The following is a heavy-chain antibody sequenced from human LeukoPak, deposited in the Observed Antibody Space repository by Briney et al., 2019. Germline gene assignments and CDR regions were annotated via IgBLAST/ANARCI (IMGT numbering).Heavy chain of an antibody. CDR1: GFSFSESY. V-gene: IGHV3-11*01. CDR3: GRGKRRFDY. CDR2: ISGSGSSM. J-gene: IGHJ4*02. Sequence: PGGSLRLSCAASGFSFSESYMSWIRQTPGRGLEWVAYISGSGSSMYYADAVKGRFTISRDNARNSLYLYMSSLRADDTAVFYCGRGKRRFDYWGQGTLVTVSS.